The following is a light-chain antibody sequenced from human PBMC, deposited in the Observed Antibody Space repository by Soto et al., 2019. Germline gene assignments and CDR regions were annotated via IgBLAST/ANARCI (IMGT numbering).Light chain of an antibody. CDR1: QSVSAN. CDR3: QQYNNWPRT. J-gene: IGKJ1*01. Sequence: EIVMTQSPATLSVSPGKRATLSCRASQSVSANLAWYQQKPGQAPRLLIYGASTRATGIPARFSGSGSGTEFTLTISSLQSEDFAVYYCQQYNNWPRTFGQGTKVEIK. V-gene: IGKV3-15*01. CDR2: GAS.